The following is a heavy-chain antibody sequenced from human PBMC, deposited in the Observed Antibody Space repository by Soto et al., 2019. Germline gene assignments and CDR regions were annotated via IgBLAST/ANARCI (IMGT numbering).Heavy chain of an antibody. D-gene: IGHD2-8*01. CDR2: IHHTGGTT. Sequence: QVQLQESGPGLVKPSETLSLTCAVSGGSISTNDWWTWVRQPPGKGLEWIGDIHHTGGTTNYSPSLQSRVTVSIDKSENQFSLRLTSVTAADTAVYYCATRDCTNNVCHFPWGQGTLVTVSS. V-gene: IGHV4-4*02. CDR3: ATRDCTNNVCHFP. CDR1: GGSISTNDW. J-gene: IGHJ5*02.